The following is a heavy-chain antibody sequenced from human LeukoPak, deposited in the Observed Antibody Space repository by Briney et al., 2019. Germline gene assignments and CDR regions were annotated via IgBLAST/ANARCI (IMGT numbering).Heavy chain of an antibody. CDR1: GFTVSNNY. D-gene: IGHD5-24*01. CDR2: IYGGGTT. V-gene: IGHV3-53*01. CDR3: AREKTGSDGYNHGFDY. J-gene: IGHJ4*02. Sequence: PGGSLRLSCAASGFTVSNNYMSWVRQAPGKGLEWVSVIYGGGTTKYADSVRGRFSISRDNSKNTLHLQMNSLRADDTAVYYCAREKTGSDGYNHGFDYWGQGALVTVSS.